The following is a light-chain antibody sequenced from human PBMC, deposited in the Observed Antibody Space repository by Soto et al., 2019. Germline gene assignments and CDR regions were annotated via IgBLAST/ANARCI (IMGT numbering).Light chain of an antibody. V-gene: IGKV1-9*01. J-gene: IGKJ3*01. CDR2: AAS. CDR1: QGISSS. CDR3: QHLNSYPP. Sequence: DIQLTQSPSILSASVGDRVTVTCRASQGISSSLAWYQQRPGKAPKLLIYAASTLQTGVPSRFGGSGSGTEFTLTISSLQPEDVATYYCQHLNSYPPFGPGTKVDIK.